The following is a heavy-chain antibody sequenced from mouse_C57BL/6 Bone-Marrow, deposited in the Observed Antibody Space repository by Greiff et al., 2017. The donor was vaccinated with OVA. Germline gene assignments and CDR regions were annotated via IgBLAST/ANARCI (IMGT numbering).Heavy chain of an antibody. Sequence: VQLQQPGAELVRPGSSVKLSCKASGYTFTSYWMDWVKQRPGQGLEWIGNIYPSDSETHYNQKFKDKATLTVDKSSSTAYMQLSSLTSEDSAVYYCYYGSSPYFDVWGTGTTVTVSS. CDR1: GYTFTSYW. CDR2: IYPSDSET. V-gene: IGHV1-61*01. CDR3: YYGSSPYFDV. D-gene: IGHD1-1*01. J-gene: IGHJ1*03.